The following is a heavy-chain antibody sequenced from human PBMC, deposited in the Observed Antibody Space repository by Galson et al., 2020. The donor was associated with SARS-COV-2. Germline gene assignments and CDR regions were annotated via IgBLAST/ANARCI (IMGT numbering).Heavy chain of an antibody. CDR2: TYYRSKWST. CDR3: AGRVAGADSLDI. J-gene: IGHJ3*02. V-gene: IGHV6-1*01. Sequence: SETLSLTCAISGASVSSNSAAWNWIRQSPSRGLDWLGRTYYRSKWSTDYAVSVKSRITINPDTSKNQFSLQLNSVTPEDTAMYYCAGRVAGADSLDIWGQGTMVIVSS. CDR1: GASVSSNSAA. D-gene: IGHD1-26*01.